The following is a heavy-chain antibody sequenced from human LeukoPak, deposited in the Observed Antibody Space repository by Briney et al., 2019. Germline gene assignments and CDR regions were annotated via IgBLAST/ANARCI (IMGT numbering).Heavy chain of an antibody. Sequence: GGSLRLSCAASGFTFSSYAMSWVRQAPGKGLEWVSAISGSGGSTYYADSVKGRFTISRDNSKNTLYLQMNSLRAEDTAVYYCACYIVVVVAATEEFAFDIWGQGTMVTVSS. D-gene: IGHD2-15*01. V-gene: IGHV3-23*01. CDR1: GFTFSSYA. CDR2: ISGSGGST. J-gene: IGHJ3*02. CDR3: ACYIVVVVAATEEFAFDI.